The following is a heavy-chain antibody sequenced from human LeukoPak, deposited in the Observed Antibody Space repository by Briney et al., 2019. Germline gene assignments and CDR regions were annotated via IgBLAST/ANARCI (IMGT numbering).Heavy chain of an antibody. CDR3: ARGVYIAAAQYGY. J-gene: IGHJ4*02. Sequence: SETLSLTCTVTGGSISNYYWSWIRQPPAKGPERIGYIYYSGTTNYNPSLKSRVTISVDTSKNQFSLKLNSVTAADTAVYYCARGVYIAAAQYGYWGQGTLVTVSS. V-gene: IGHV4-59*01. CDR2: IYYSGTT. CDR1: GGSISNYY. D-gene: IGHD6-13*01.